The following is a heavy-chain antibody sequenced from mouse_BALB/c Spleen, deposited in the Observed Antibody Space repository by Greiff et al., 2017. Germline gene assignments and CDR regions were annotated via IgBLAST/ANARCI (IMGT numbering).Heavy chain of an antibody. CDR1: GFTFSSYG. Sequence: EVKLMESGGGLVQPGGSLKLSCAASGFTFSSYGMSWVRQTPDKRLELVAEISSGGSYTYYPDTVTGRFTISRDNAKNTLYLEMSSLRSEDTAMYYCAKGYYYGSSGFAYWGQGTLVTVSA. D-gene: IGHD1-1*01. CDR3: AKGYYYGSSGFAY. J-gene: IGHJ3*01. V-gene: IGHV5-9-4*01. CDR2: ISSGGSYT.